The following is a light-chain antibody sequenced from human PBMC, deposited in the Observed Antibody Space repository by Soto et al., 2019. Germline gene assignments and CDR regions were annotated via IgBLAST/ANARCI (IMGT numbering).Light chain of an antibody. CDR2: EVN. Sequence: SVLTQPASVSGSPGQSITISCTGTSSDVGGYDYVSWYQLHPGKAPKLMVFEVNNRPSGVSYSFSGSKSGNTASLTISGLQAEDEADYFCSSYSISTAYLFGTGTKVTVL. V-gene: IGLV2-14*01. CDR3: SSYSISTAYL. CDR1: SSDVGGYDY. J-gene: IGLJ1*01.